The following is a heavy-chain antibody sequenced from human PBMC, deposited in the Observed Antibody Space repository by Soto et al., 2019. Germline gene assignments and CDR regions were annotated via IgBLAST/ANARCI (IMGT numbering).Heavy chain of an antibody. CDR1: GYIFTTYS. V-gene: IGHV1-46*01. Sequence: QVQLVQSGAEMKRPGASVILSCKASGYIFTTYSIHWVRQTAGQGLEWMAKVDPRDGSTGYAQKFRGGASMAWDTSTGTGSMEVSSLTSDDTATYYCARVRSSGREFDYWGQGTQVTVSS. CDR2: VDPRDGST. D-gene: IGHD6-25*01. CDR3: ARVRSSGREFDY. J-gene: IGHJ4*02.